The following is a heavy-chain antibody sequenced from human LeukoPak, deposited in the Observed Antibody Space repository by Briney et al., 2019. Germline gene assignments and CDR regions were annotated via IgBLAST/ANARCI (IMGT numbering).Heavy chain of an antibody. CDR1: RYTFTSHD. CDR3: ARGGGYSGSHFDY. V-gene: IGHV1-8*01. CDR2: MSPNSGNT. J-gene: IGHJ4*02. Sequence: ASVKVSCKASRYTFTSHDINWVRQATGQGFEWMGWMSPNSGNTGYAQKFQGRVTMTRNTSISTAYMELSSLRSEDTAVYYCARGGGYSGSHFDYWGQGTLVTVSS. D-gene: IGHD1-26*01.